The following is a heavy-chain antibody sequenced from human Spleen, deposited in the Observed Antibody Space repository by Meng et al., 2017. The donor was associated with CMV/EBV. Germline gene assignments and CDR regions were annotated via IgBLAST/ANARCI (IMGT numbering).Heavy chain of an antibody. CDR2: INANSGDT. D-gene: IGHD2-2*01. CDR1: GYTFTGYY. CDR3: ASSTRGPFDI. Sequence: ASVKVSCKASGYTFTGYYMHCVRQAPGQGLEWMAWINANSGDTNYAQKFQGRVTMTRDTSISTAYMELSRLRSDDTAVYYCASSTRGPFDIWGQGTLVTVSS. J-gene: IGHJ3*02. V-gene: IGHV1-2*02.